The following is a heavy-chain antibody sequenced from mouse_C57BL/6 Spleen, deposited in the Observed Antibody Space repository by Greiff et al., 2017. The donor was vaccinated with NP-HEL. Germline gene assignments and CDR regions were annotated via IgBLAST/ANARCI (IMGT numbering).Heavy chain of an antibody. Sequence: EVMLVESGGGLVKPGGSLKLSCAASGFTFSDYGMHWVRQAPEKGLEWVAYISSGSSTIYYADTVKGRFTISRDNAKNTLFLQMTSLRSEDTAMYYCAIIYYGNYDWYFDVWGTGTTVTVSS. V-gene: IGHV5-17*01. CDR2: ISSGSSTI. J-gene: IGHJ1*03. CDR1: GFTFSDYG. D-gene: IGHD2-1*01. CDR3: AIIYYGNYDWYFDV.